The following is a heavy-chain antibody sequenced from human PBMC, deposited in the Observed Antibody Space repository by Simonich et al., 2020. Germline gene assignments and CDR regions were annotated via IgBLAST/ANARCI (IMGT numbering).Heavy chain of an antibody. J-gene: IGHJ3*02. CDR1: GFTFSSYW. CDR2: INRDGSNT. V-gene: IGHV3-74*01. CDR3: ARDYSIYDAFDI. D-gene: IGHD4-4*01. Sequence: EVQLVESGGGLVQPGGSLRLSCAASGFTFSSYWMHWVRQAPGKGLGWVSRINRDGSNTSDADSGKGRFTISRDNAKNKLYLQMNSLRAEDTAVYYCARDYSIYDAFDIWGQGTMVTVSS.